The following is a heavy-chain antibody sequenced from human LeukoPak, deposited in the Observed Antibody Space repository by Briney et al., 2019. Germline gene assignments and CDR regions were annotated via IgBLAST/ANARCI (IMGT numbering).Heavy chain of an antibody. CDR1: GGSISSSSYY. CDR3: ARDPWNGSSGWYRLYYYYYMDV. D-gene: IGHD6-19*01. J-gene: IGHJ6*03. Sequence: SETLSLTCTVSGGSISSSSYYWGWIRQPPGKGLEWIGSIYYSGSTYYNPSLKSRVTISVDTSKNQFSLKLSSVTAADTAVYYCARDPWNGSSGWYRLYYYYYMDVWGKGTTVTVSS. V-gene: IGHV4-39*07. CDR2: IYYSGST.